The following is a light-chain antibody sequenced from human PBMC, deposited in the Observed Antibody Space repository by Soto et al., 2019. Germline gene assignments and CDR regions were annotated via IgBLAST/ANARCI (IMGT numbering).Light chain of an antibody. Sequence: EIVLTQSPGTLSLSPGERATLSCRASQSVSSSYLAWYQQKPGQAPRLPIYGASSRATGIPDRFSGSGFGTDFTLTSSRLEPEDFAVHYCQQYGSSPVTSGQGTKVEVE. J-gene: IGKJ1*01. CDR2: GAS. V-gene: IGKV3-20*01. CDR3: QQYGSSPVT. CDR1: QSVSSSY.